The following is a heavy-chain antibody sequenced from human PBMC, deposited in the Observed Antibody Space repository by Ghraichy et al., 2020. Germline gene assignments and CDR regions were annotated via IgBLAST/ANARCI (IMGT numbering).Heavy chain of an antibody. J-gene: IGHJ4*02. CDR2: ISESDTTT. CDR3: AKRVSGPAGYFDY. Sequence: GGSLRLSCVASGFTFSSYIMTWVRQAPGMGPEWVSSISESDTTTHYADSVKGRFTISRDNSKNTLHLQMNSLRAEDTAVYYCAKRVSGPAGYFDYWGQGALVTVST. V-gene: IGHV3-23*01. D-gene: IGHD3-10*01. CDR1: GFTFSSYI.